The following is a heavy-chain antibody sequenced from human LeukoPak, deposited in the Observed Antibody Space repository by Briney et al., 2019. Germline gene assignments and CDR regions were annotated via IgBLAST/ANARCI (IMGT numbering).Heavy chain of an antibody. Sequence: SETLSLTCAVYGGSFSGYYWSWIRQPPGKGLEWIGEINHSGSTNYNPSLKRRVTISVDTSKNQFSLKLSSVTAADTAVYYCARAGIFGVVKSFDIWGQGTMVTVSS. CDR1: GGSFSGYY. D-gene: IGHD3-3*02. J-gene: IGHJ3*02. CDR2: INHSGST. CDR3: ARAGIFGVVKSFDI. V-gene: IGHV4-34*01.